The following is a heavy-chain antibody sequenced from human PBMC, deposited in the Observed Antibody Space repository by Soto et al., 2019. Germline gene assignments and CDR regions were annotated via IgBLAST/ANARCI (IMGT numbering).Heavy chain of an antibody. D-gene: IGHD2-21*02. J-gene: IGHJ3*02. CDR3: ARSFVVVTYDAFDI. V-gene: IGHV1-69*13. CDR2: IIPIFGTA. Sequence: RASVKVSCKASGGTFSSYAISWVRQAPGQGLEWMGGIIPIFGTANYAQKFQGRVTITADESTSTAYMELSSLRSEDTAVYYCARSFVVVTYDAFDIWGQGTMVTVSS. CDR1: GGTFSSYA.